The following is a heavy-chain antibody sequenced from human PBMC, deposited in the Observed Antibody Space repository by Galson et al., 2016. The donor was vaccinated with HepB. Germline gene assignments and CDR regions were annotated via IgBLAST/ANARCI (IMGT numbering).Heavy chain of an antibody. D-gene: IGHD2-15*01. J-gene: IGHJ5*02. CDR3: AKAAPYCSSSSCRNWFDP. Sequence: SLRLSCAASGFTFDDYAMHWVRQAPGKGLEWVSGISWNSGNTGYADSVKGRFTISRDNAKDSLYLQMNSLRTEDTALYYCAKAAPYCSSSSCRNWFDPWGLGTLVTVSS. CDR1: GFTFDDYA. CDR2: ISWNSGNT. V-gene: IGHV3-9*01.